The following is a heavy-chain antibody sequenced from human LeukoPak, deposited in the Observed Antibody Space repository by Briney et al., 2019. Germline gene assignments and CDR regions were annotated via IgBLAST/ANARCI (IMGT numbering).Heavy chain of an antibody. CDR2: IKQDGSEK. V-gene: IGHV3-7*01. CDR1: GFTFSSYA. J-gene: IGHJ6*03. CDR3: ASAPYGSGSLYYMDV. Sequence: GGSLRLSCAASGFTFSSYAMSWVRQAPGKGLEWVASIKQDGSEKYYVDSVKGRFTISRDNAKNSLYLEMNSLRAEDTAVYYCASAPYGSGSLYYMDVWGKGTTVTISS. D-gene: IGHD3-10*01.